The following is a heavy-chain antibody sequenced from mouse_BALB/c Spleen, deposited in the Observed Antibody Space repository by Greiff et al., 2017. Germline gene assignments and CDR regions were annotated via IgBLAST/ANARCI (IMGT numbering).Heavy chain of an antibody. J-gene: IGHJ2*01. CDR3: ARREAENYYFDY. V-gene: IGHV5-6*01. D-gene: IGHD6-1*01. Sequence: EVQVVESGGDLVKPGGSLKLSCAASGFTFSSYGMSWVRQTPDKRLEWVATISSGGSYTYYPDSVKGRFTISRDNAKNTLYLQMSSLKSEDTAMYYCARREAENYYFDYWGQGTTLTVSS. CDR1: GFTFSSYG. CDR2: ISSGGSYT.